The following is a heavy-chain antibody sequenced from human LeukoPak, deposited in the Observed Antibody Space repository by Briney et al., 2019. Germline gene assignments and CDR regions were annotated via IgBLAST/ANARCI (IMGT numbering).Heavy chain of an antibody. CDR3: AREQRWLQSLDY. J-gene: IGHJ4*02. CDR1: GGSFSGYY. D-gene: IGHD5-24*01. Sequence: SETLSLTCAVYGGSFSGYYWSWIRQPPGKGLEWIGEINHSGSTNYNPSLKSRVTISVNTSKNQFSLKLSSVTATDTAVYYCAREQRWLQSLDYWGQGTLVTVSS. CDR2: INHSGST. V-gene: IGHV4-34*01.